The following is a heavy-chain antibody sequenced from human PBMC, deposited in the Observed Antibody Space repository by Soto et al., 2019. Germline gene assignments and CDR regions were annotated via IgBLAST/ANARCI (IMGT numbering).Heavy chain of an antibody. CDR3: AREASGYDF. V-gene: IGHV1-69*13. Sequence: ASVKVSCKASGRSVSSYGISWVRQAPGQGLEWMGGIIPFFGRPNYEQRFRGRLTITADESTNTSYMELIDLTSEDTAVYYCAREASGYDFWGPGTQVTVSS. CDR2: IIPFFGRP. J-gene: IGHJ1*01. CDR1: GRSVSSYG. D-gene: IGHD5-12*01.